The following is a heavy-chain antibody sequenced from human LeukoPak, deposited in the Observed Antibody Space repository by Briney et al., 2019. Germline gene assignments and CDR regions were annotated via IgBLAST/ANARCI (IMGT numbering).Heavy chain of an antibody. CDR2: ISSSSSYI. CDR1: GFTFSSYS. Sequence: GGPLRLSCAASGFTFSSYSMNWVRQAPGKGLEWVSSISSSSSYIYYADSVKGRFTISRDNAKNSLYLQMNSLRAEDTAVYYCARDSWELLPPPREHDAFDIWGQGTMVTVSS. V-gene: IGHV3-21*01. CDR3: ARDSWELLPPPREHDAFDI. J-gene: IGHJ3*02. D-gene: IGHD1-26*01.